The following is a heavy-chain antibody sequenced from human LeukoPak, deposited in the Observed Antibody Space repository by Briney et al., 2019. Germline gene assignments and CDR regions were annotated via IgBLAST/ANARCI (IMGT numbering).Heavy chain of an antibody. CDR1: GFTFSSYS. J-gene: IGHJ4*02. CDR3: ARSGGLQKFDY. D-gene: IGHD4-11*01. CDR2: ISYDGNTI. Sequence: GGSLRLSCVASGFTFSSYSMNWVRQAPGKGLQWVAVISYDGNTIHYADSVKGRFTISRDTSKNTLYLQMNSLRTEDTAVYYCARSGGLQKFDYWGQGTLVTVSS. V-gene: IGHV3-30*03.